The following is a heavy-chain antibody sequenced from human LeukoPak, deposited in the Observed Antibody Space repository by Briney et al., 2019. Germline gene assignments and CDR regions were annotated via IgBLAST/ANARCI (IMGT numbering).Heavy chain of an antibody. D-gene: IGHD2-15*01. Sequence: PGGSLRLSCAASGFNFSSFGMLWVRQAPGEGLEWVAYIGYTGTNTYYADSVKGRFTISRDNSKNTVHLQMNSLRAADTALYSCATDLTGKYSLAYWGQGTLVTVSS. J-gene: IGHJ4*02. CDR2: IGYTGTNT. CDR1: GFNFSSFG. V-gene: IGHV3-30*02. CDR3: ATDLTGKYSLAY.